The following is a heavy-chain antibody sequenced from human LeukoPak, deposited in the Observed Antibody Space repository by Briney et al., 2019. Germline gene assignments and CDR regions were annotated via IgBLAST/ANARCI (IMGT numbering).Heavy chain of an antibody. Sequence: GGSLRLSCAASGFTFSSYSMNWVRQAPGKGLEWVSSISSSSSYIYYADSVKGRFTISRDNAKNSLYLQMNSLRAEDTAVYYCARDLGDGYNYPHDYWGQGILVTVSS. CDR1: GFTFSSYS. D-gene: IGHD5-24*01. J-gene: IGHJ4*02. CDR2: ISSSSSYI. V-gene: IGHV3-21*01. CDR3: ARDLGDGYNYPHDY.